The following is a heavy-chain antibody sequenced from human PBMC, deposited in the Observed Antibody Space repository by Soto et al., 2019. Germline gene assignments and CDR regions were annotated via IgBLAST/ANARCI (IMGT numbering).Heavy chain of an antibody. CDR2: ISSSGSTI. CDR3: ARDRDYYDSSGYCDY. Sequence: GGSLRLSCAASGFTFSDYCMSWIRQAPGKGLEWVSYISSSGSTIYYADSVKGRFTISRDNAKNSLYLQMNSLRAEDTAVYYCARDRDYYDSSGYCDYWGQGTLVTVSS. J-gene: IGHJ4*02. V-gene: IGHV3-11*04. CDR1: GFTFSDYC. D-gene: IGHD3-22*01.